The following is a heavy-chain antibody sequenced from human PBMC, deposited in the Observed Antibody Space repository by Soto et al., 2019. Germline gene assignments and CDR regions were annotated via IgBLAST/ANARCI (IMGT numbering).Heavy chain of an antibody. Sequence: PGRALRLSCAASGFTFSSYAMHWVRQAPGKGLEWVAVISYDGSNKYYADSVKGRFTISRDNSKNTLYLQMNSLRAEDTAVYYCARGGVGAPYYYYGMDVWGQGTTVTGSS. J-gene: IGHJ6*02. D-gene: IGHD1-26*01. CDR1: GFTFSSYA. CDR3: ARGGVGAPYYYYGMDV. V-gene: IGHV3-30-3*01. CDR2: ISYDGSNK.